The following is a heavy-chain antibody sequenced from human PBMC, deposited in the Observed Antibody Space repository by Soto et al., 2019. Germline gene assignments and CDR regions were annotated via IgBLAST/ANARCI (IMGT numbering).Heavy chain of an antibody. V-gene: IGHV4-31*03. Sequence: QVQLQESGPGLVKSSQTLSLTCTVSGGSLTNGGYYCTWIRQYPGKGLEWIGYIYYSGTTYYKPSLKSRVTISIDTTKYQFSLKLSSVTAADTSGYYCARVGSSRFDPWGQGTLVTVSS. J-gene: IGHJ5*02. CDR1: GGSLTNGGYY. CDR2: IYYSGTT. CDR3: ARVGSSRFDP. D-gene: IGHD6-13*01.